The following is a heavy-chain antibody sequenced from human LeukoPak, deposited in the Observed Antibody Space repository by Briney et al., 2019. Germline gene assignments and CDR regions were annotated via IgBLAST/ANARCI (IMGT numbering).Heavy chain of an antibody. V-gene: IGHV1-69*04. D-gene: IGHD2-2*01. CDR2: VIPFFGLA. CDR3: AGHIVVVPAAMYYYYGMDV. J-gene: IGHJ6*02. Sequence: ASVTVPCQASGGTFRRYAISWVRPAPGPGLEWMGRVIPFFGLANHAQQFQGRVTINQDKSPRPAHMEPSSLRSEDTAVYYCAGHIVVVPAAMYYYYGMDVWGQGTTVTVSS. CDR1: GGTFRRYA.